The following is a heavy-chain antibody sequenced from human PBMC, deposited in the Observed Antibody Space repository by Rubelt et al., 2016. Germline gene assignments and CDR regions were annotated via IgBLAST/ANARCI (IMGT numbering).Heavy chain of an antibody. Sequence: GSGGALVQPGGSLRLSCVASGDTFSKYWMAWVRQAPGKGPEWVANINEDGSEKYYVDSVKGRFTISRDNAQNSLYLQMFSLRAEDTAVYYCTREGSPFSIASAGPYEYIHQWGQGTLVTVSS. D-gene: IGHD6-13*01. J-gene: IGHJ1*01. V-gene: IGHV3-7*01. CDR1: GDTFSKYW. CDR3: TREGSPFSIASAGPYEYIHQ. CDR2: INEDGSEK.